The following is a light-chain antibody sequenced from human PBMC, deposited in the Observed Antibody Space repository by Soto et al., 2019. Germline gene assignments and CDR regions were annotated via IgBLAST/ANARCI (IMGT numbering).Light chain of an antibody. V-gene: IGKV3-11*01. Sequence: EIVLTQSPGTLSLPLGERATLSCRASQSVSSYLAWYQQKPGQAPRLVIYDTSKRATGIPARFSGSGSGTDFTLTISSLEPDDFAVYYCQHRSNWLWTFGQGTKVEIK. CDR3: QHRSNWLWT. J-gene: IGKJ1*01. CDR1: QSVSSY. CDR2: DTS.